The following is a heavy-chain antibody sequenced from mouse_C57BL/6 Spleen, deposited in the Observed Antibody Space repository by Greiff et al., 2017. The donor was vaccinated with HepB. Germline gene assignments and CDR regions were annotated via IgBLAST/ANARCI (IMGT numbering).Heavy chain of an antibody. Sequence: QVQLKESGAELVRPGASVTLSCKASGYTFTDYEMHWVKQTPVHGLEWIGAIDPETGGTAYNQKFKGKAILTADKSSSTAYMELRSLTSEDSAVYYCTRLLRKAWFAYWGQGTLVTVSA. CDR2: IDPETGGT. V-gene: IGHV1-15*01. CDR3: TRLLRKAWFAY. D-gene: IGHD1-1*01. J-gene: IGHJ3*01. CDR1: GYTFTDYE.